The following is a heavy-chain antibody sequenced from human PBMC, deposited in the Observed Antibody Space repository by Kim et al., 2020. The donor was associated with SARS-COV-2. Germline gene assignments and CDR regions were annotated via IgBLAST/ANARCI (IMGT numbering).Heavy chain of an antibody. CDR1: GFVFRDYW. D-gene: IGHD4-17*01. J-gene: IGHJ4*02. V-gene: IGHV3-74*01. CDR2: MNSDTSTI. Sequence: GGSLRLSCVASGFVFRDYWMHWVRQAPGKGLVWVSRMNSDTSTIRYADSVKGRFTISSDNAKNTLYLQMNSLRAEDTAVYYCARDLTVTGGAYWGQGTL. CDR3: ARDLTVTGGAY.